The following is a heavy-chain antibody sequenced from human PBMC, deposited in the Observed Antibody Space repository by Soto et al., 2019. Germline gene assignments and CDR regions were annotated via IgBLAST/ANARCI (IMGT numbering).Heavy chain of an antibody. V-gene: IGHV3-64*01. Sequence: EVQLVESGGGLVQPGGSLRLSCAASGFTVSSNYMTWVRQAPGKGLEYVSAISSNGGRTYYANSVKGRFTISRDNSKNTLYRQMGSLRAEDMAVYYCARGFGWLDYWGQGTLVTVSS. D-gene: IGHD6-19*01. CDR1: GFTVSSNY. J-gene: IGHJ4*02. CDR2: ISSNGGRT. CDR3: ARGFGWLDY.